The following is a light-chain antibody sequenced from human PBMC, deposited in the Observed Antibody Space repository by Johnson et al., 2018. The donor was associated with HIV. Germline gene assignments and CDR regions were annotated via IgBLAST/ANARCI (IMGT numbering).Light chain of an antibody. Sequence: QSVLTQPPSVSAAPGQKVTISCSGSSSNIGNNYVSWYQQLPGTAPKLLIYENNKRPSGIPDRFSGSKSGTSTTLTITGLQTGDEADYYCGTWDSSLSAHFVFGTGTRVTV. CDR1: SSNIGNNY. CDR3: GTWDSSLSAHFV. CDR2: ENN. V-gene: IGLV1-51*02. J-gene: IGLJ1*01.